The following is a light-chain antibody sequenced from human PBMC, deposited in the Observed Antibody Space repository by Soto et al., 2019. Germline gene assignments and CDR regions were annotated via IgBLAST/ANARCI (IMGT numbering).Light chain of an antibody. V-gene: IGKV1-5*03. CDR2: KAS. J-gene: IGKJ2*01. Sequence: DIQMTQSPSTLSASVGDRVTITCRASQNINSWLAWYKQKPGKAPNLLIYKASTLESGVPSRFSGSGSGTEFTLTISSLQADDFVTYYCQQYNTFPYTFGQGTKLEIK. CDR3: QQYNTFPYT. CDR1: QNINSW.